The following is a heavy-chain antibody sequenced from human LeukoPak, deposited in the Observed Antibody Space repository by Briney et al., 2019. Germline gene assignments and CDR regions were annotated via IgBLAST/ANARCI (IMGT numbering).Heavy chain of an antibody. V-gene: IGHV1-18*01. CDR1: GYTFTSYG. Sequence: GASVKVSRKASGYTFTSYGISWVRQAPGQGLEWMGWISAYNGNTNYAQKLQGRVTMTTDTSTSTAYMELRSLRSDDTAVYYCARLLHDFWSGFYYMDVWGKGTTVTVSS. J-gene: IGHJ6*03. D-gene: IGHD3-3*01. CDR3: ARLLHDFWSGFYYMDV. CDR2: ISAYNGNT.